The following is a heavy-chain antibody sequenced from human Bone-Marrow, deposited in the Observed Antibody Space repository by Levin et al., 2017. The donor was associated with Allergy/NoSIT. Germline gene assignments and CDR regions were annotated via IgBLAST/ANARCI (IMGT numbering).Heavy chain of an antibody. Sequence: SQTLSLTCAVHGGSFSGYYWSWIRQPPGKGLEWIGEINHRGSTKSNPSLKSRVTISVDTSKNQVSLKLSSGTAADTAVYYCARGQADDLCGGSYAPDYYYYYMDVWGKGTTVTVSS. V-gene: IGHV4-34*01. CDR3: ARGQADDLCGGSYAPDYYYYYMDV. CDR1: GGSFSGYY. J-gene: IGHJ6*03. CDR2: INHRGST. D-gene: IGHD3-3*01.